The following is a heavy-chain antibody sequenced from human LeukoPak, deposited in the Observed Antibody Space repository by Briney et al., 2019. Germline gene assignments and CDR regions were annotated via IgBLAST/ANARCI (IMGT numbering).Heavy chain of an antibody. Sequence: ASVKVSCKASGYTFTSYGISWVRQAPGQGLEWMGWISAYNGNTNYAQKLHGRVTMTTDTSTSTAYMELRSLRSDDTAVYYCAREFRRGYSGYTTPRHFDYWGQGTLVTVSS. CDR2: ISAYNGNT. D-gene: IGHD5-12*01. J-gene: IGHJ4*02. CDR3: AREFRRGYSGYTTPRHFDY. CDR1: GYTFTSYG. V-gene: IGHV1-18*01.